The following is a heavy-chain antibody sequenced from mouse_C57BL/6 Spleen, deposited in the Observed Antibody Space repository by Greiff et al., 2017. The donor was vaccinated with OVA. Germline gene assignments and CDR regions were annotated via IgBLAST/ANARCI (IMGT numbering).Heavy chain of an antibody. CDR3: ASQIYYDYVFFDY. CDR1: GYSITSGYY. Sequence: EVKLLESGPGLVKPSQSLSLTCSVTGYSITSGYYWNWIRQFPGNKLEWMGYISYDGSNNYNPSLKNRISITRDTSKNQFFLKLNSVTTEDTATYYCASQIYYDYVFFDYWGQGTTLTVSS. CDR2: ISYDGSN. J-gene: IGHJ2*01. V-gene: IGHV3-6*01. D-gene: IGHD2-4*01.